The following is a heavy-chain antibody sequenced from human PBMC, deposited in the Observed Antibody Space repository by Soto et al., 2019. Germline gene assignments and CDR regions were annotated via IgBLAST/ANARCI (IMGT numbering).Heavy chain of an antibody. CDR2: ILNTGGDT. Sequence: PGGSLRLSCAASGFTFSSYAMTWVRQAPGKGLEWVSVILNTGGDTLYADSVKGRFTISRGNSKDTLYLQMNILRAEDTAIYYCARASGESYPGSRVFDSWGQGTRVTVSS. D-gene: IGHD3-10*01. CDR3: ARASGESYPGSRVFDS. J-gene: IGHJ4*02. V-gene: IGHV3-23*01. CDR1: GFTFSSYA.